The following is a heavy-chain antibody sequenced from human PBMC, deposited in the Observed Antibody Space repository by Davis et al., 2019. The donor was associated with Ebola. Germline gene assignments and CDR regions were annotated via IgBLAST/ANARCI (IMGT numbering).Heavy chain of an antibody. D-gene: IGHD2-15*01. CDR2: MNPNSGNT. CDR3: ARSAIAYCSGGSCYFDY. J-gene: IGHJ4*02. Sequence: AASVKVSCKASGYTSNSYAISWVRQATGQGLEWMGWMNPNSGNTGYAQKFQGRVTITADESTSTAYMELSSLKSEDTAVYFCARSAIAYCSGGSCYFDYWGQGTLVTVSS. V-gene: IGHV1-8*01. CDR1: GYTSNSYA.